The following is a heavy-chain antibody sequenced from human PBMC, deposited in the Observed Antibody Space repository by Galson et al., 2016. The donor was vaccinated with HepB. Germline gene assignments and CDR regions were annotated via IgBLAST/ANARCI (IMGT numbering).Heavy chain of an antibody. CDR3: AKESGSLWFGETDYFDF. Sequence: SLRLSCAASGFTFRSYAMGWVRQAPGKGPEWVSSITKSGGDTYYADSVKGRFTISRDNSKNTLSLQMNGLGAGDTALYYCAKESGSLWFGETDYFDFWGQGALVTVSS. CDR2: ITKSGGDT. D-gene: IGHD3-10*01. J-gene: IGHJ4*02. CDR1: GFTFRSYA. V-gene: IGHV3-23*01.